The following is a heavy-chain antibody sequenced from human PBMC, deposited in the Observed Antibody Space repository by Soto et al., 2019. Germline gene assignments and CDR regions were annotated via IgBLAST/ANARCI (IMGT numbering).Heavy chain of an antibody. CDR2: INTYNGNT. Sequence: ASVKVSCKASGYTFNNYGISWVRQAPGQGFEWMGWINTYNGNTNYQQKFQDRVTLTADTPTSTAYMQLRSLRSDDTAVYYCARVPQQFTVAAAGTGYYFDYWGQGALVTVSS. D-gene: IGHD6-13*01. V-gene: IGHV1-18*01. J-gene: IGHJ4*02. CDR1: GYTFNNYG. CDR3: ARVPQQFTVAAAGTGYYFDY.